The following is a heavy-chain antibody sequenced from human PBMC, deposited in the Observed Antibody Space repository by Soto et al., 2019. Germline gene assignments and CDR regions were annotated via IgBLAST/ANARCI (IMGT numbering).Heavy chain of an antibody. Sequence: EVQLVESGGGLVQPGGSLRLSCAASGFTFSSYSMNWVRQAPGKGLEWVSYISSSSSTIYYADSVKGRFTISRDNAKNSLYLQMNSLRDEDTAVYYCARYRTGIAVAGTSEESTYFDYWGQGTLVTVSS. J-gene: IGHJ4*02. CDR3: ARYRTGIAVAGTSEESTYFDY. V-gene: IGHV3-48*02. CDR2: ISSSSSTI. D-gene: IGHD6-19*01. CDR1: GFTFSSYS.